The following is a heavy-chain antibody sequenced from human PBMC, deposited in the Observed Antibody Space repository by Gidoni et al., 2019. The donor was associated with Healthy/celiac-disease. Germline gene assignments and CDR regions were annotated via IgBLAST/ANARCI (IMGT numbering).Heavy chain of an antibody. J-gene: IGHJ3*02. Sequence: VQLQESGPGLVKPSQTLSLTCTVSGGSISSGGYYWSWIRQHPGKGLEWIGYIYYSGSTYYNPSLKSRVTISVDTSKNQFSLKLSSVTAADTAVYYCARMPSGGVVILCNDAFDIWGQGTMVTVSS. CDR3: ARMPSGGVVILCNDAFDI. CDR1: GGSISSGGYY. D-gene: IGHD3-3*01. CDR2: IYYSGST. V-gene: IGHV4-31*03.